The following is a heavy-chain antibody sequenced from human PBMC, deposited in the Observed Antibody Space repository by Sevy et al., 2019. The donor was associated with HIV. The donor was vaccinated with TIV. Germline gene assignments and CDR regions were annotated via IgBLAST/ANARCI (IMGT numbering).Heavy chain of an antibody. CDR2: ISWNSRNI. CDR1: GVPFNDHA. Sequence: LSLTCAASGVPFNDHAMYWVRLVPGKGLEWVSGISWNSRNIGYADSVKGRFTISRDNTRHSVYLEMHSLRPEDTALYYCAKDINRGCDGVNCYSYYYYFYGLDVWGQGTTVTVSS. D-gene: IGHD2-21*01. CDR3: AKDINRGCDGVNCYSYYYYFYGLDV. J-gene: IGHJ6*02. V-gene: IGHV3-9*01.